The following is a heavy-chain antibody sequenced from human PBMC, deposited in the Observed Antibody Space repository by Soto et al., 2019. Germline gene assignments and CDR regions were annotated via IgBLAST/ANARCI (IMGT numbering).Heavy chain of an antibody. Sequence: GESLKISCKGSGYSFTSYWIGWVLQIPWKGLEWMGIIYPGDSDTRYSPSFQGQVTISADKPISTAYLQWSSLKASDTAMYYCARTSAAGKYYYGMDVWGQGTTVTVSS. J-gene: IGHJ6*02. CDR1: GYSFTSYW. CDR3: ARTSAAGKYYYGMDV. CDR2: IYPGDSDT. D-gene: IGHD6-13*01. V-gene: IGHV5-51*04.